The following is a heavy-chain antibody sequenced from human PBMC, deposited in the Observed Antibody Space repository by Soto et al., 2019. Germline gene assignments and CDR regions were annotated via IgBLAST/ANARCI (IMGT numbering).Heavy chain of an antibody. CDR3: AKRADSGYALDY. CDR1: GFTFDDYA. CDR2: ISWNSGSI. D-gene: IGHD5-12*01. J-gene: IGHJ4*02. Sequence: SLRLSCAASGFTFDDYAMHWVRQAPGKGLEWVSGISWNSGSIGYADSVKGRFTISRDNAKNSLYLQMNSLRAEDTALYYCAKRADSGYALDYWGQGTLVTVSS. V-gene: IGHV3-9*01.